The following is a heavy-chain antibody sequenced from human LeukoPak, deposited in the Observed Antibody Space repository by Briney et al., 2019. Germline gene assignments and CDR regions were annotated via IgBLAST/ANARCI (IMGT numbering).Heavy chain of an antibody. J-gene: IGHJ3*02. CDR1: GDSIISDDYY. Sequence: SETLSLTCTVSGDSIISDDYYWAWIRQPPGKGLEWIGSVYYRGTPYYSASLKSRVTISIDTSKSQFSLKVNSVTAADTAVYCCARYTSMVAFHAHGFDIWGQGTMVTVSS. D-gene: IGHD5-18*01. V-gene: IGHV4-39*07. CDR2: VYYRGTP. CDR3: ARYTSMVAFHAHGFDI.